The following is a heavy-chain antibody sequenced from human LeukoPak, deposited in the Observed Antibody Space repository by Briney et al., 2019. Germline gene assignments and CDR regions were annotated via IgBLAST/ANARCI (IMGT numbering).Heavy chain of an antibody. CDR1: GGTFSSYA. Sequence: SVKVSCKASGGTFSSYAISWVRQAPGQGLEWMGGIIPIFGTANYAQKFQGRVTITTDESTSTAYMELSSLRSEDTAVYYCAREWVYYDSSGYTNWFDPWGQGTLATVSS. J-gene: IGHJ5*02. CDR3: AREWVYYDSSGYTNWFDP. V-gene: IGHV1-69*05. D-gene: IGHD3-22*01. CDR2: IIPIFGTA.